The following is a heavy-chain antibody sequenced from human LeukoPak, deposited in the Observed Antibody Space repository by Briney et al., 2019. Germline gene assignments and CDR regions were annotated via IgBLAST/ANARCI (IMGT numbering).Heavy chain of an antibody. CDR2: IKEDGSER. CDR1: AFIFSGHW. V-gene: IGHV3-7*03. Sequence: QSGGSLRLSCEGSAFIFSGHWMNWVRQTPGKGLEWVASIKEDGSERRYVDSVKGRFSISRDNTKGSLFLQLNSLRADDTAVYYCARERIYYGSGVDLTDARLFYYYGMDVWGQGTTVTVSS. D-gene: IGHD3-10*01. J-gene: IGHJ6*02. CDR3: ARERIYYGSGVDLTDARLFYYYGMDV.